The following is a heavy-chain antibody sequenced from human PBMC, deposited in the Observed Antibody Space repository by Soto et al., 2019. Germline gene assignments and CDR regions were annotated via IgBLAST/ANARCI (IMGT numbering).Heavy chain of an antibody. CDR1: GFTFSGSA. J-gene: IGHJ6*02. CDR2: IRSKANSYAT. Sequence: GGSLRLSCAASGFTFSGSAMHWVRQASGKGLEWVGRIRSKANSYATAYAASVKGRFTISRDDSKNTAYLQMNSLKTEDTAVYYCTRLANPHHGQQLAQGFAQTYYYYYGMDVWGQGTTVTISS. D-gene: IGHD6-13*01. CDR3: TRLANPHHGQQLAQGFAQTYYYYYGMDV. V-gene: IGHV3-73*01.